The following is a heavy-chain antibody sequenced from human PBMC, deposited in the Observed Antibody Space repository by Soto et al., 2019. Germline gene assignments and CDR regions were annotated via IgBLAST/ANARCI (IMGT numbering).Heavy chain of an antibody. Sequence: QVHLVQSGGEVKKTGASVTVSCKASGYRFASYAIGWVRQAPGQGLEWVGWISAYNGNTRYAQKLQGRVTMTTDTSTSTAYMELRSLKSDGTAVYYCARERVTLVRGPQNWFDPWGQGTLVTVSS. V-gene: IGHV1-18*01. CDR2: ISAYNGNT. D-gene: IGHD3-10*01. CDR3: ARERVTLVRGPQNWFDP. J-gene: IGHJ5*02. CDR1: GYRFASYA.